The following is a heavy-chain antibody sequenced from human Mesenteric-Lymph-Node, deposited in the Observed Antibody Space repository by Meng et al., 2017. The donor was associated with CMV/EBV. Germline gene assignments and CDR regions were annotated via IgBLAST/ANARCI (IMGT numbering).Heavy chain of an antibody. CDR2: ISSSSTI. CDR1: GFTFSDYY. Sequence: GGSLRLSCAASGFTFSDYYMNWVRQAPGKGLEWVSSISSSSTIYYADSVKGRFPISRDNAKNSLYLQMNSLRAEDTAVYYCARVGTSIYYFDYWGQGTLVTVSS. CDR3: ARVGTSIYYFDY. V-gene: IGHV3-69-1*02. D-gene: IGHD6-6*01. J-gene: IGHJ4*02.